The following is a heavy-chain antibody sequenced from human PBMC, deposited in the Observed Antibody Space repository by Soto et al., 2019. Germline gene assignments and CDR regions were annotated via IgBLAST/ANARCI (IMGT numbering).Heavy chain of an antibody. CDR3: ARVPKLRYFDWLRPFDC. V-gene: IGHV1-18*01. Sequence: GASVKVSCKASGYTFTSYGISWVRQAPGQGLEWMGWISAYNGNTNYAQKLQGRVTMTTDTSTSTAYMELRSLRSDDTAVYYCARVPKLRYFDWLRPFDCWGQGTLVTVSS. D-gene: IGHD3-9*01. J-gene: IGHJ4*02. CDR2: ISAYNGNT. CDR1: GYTFTSYG.